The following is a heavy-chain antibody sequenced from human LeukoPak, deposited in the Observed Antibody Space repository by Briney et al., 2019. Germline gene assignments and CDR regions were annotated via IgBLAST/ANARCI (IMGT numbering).Heavy chain of an antibody. D-gene: IGHD1-1*01. CDR2: IAADNRKT. Sequence: VASVKVSCKASGYTLSNNGITWVRQAPGQGLEWMGWIAADNRKTHYAQNLQDRVTMTTDSSTNTAYMDLRSLRSDDTAVYYCARVQWNGGRAFDYWGQGTLVTVSS. V-gene: IGHV1-18*01. J-gene: IGHJ4*02. CDR3: ARVQWNGGRAFDY. CDR1: GYTLSNNG.